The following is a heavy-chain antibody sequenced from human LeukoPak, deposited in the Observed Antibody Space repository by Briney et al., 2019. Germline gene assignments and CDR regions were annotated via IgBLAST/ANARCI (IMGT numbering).Heavy chain of an antibody. CDR1: GGSISSSSYY. CDR2: IYYSGST. D-gene: IGHD6-19*01. Sequence: PSETLSLTCTVSGGSISSSSYYWGWIRQPPGKGLEWIGSIYYSGSTYYNPSLKSRVTISVDTSKNQFSLKLSSVTAADTAVYYCARLSWLVPNWYFDYWGQGTLVTVSS. J-gene: IGHJ4*02. V-gene: IGHV4-39*01. CDR3: ARLSWLVPNWYFDY.